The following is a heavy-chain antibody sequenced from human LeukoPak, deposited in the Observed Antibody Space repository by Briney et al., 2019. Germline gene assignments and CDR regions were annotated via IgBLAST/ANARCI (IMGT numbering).Heavy chain of an antibody. D-gene: IGHD2-15*01. CDR3: AKAPVTTCRGAFCYPFDY. CDR1: GFTFSSYG. J-gene: IGHJ4*02. Sequence: GGSLRLSCAASGFTFSSYGMSWVRQAPGKGLEWVSAISGSGGSTYYADSVKGRFTISRGSSKNTLFLQMNRLRPEDAAVYYCAKAPVTTCRGAFCYPFDYWGLGTLVTVSS. CDR2: ISGSGGST. V-gene: IGHV3-23*01.